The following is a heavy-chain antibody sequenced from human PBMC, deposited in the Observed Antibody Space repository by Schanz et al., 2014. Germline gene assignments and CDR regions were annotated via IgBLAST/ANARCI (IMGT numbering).Heavy chain of an antibody. V-gene: IGHV1-69*08. Sequence: QVQLVQSEAEVKKPGSSVKVSCKASGGTFSSYTISWVRQAPGQGLEWMGRIIPILGIANYAQKLQGRVTMTTDTSTSTAYMELRSLRSDDTAVYYCARDRRRYCSTASCLHDNWFDPWGQGTLVIVSS. CDR2: IIPILGIA. J-gene: IGHJ5*02. CDR3: ARDRRRYCSTASCLHDNWFDP. D-gene: IGHD2-2*01. CDR1: GGTFSSYT.